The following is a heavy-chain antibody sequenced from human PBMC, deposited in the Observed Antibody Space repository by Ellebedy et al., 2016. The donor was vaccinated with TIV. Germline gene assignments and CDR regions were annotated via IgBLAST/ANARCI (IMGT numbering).Heavy chain of an antibody. Sequence: GESLKISXAASGFPFSGYFMNWVRQAPGKGLEWVSSITTSSTAYYADSVKGRFTMSRDNGENSLSLQLNSLRDEDTAVYYCAKERIGVYYFDHWGQGSLVTVSS. D-gene: IGHD2/OR15-2a*01. V-gene: IGHV3-69-1*01. J-gene: IGHJ4*02. CDR3: AKERIGVYYFDH. CDR1: GFPFSGYF. CDR2: ITTSSTA.